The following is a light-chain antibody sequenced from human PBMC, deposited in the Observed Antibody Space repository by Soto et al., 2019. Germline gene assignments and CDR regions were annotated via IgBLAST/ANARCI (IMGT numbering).Light chain of an antibody. CDR2: AAS. Sequence: DIQLTQSPSFLSASVGDRVTITCRASQGISSYLAWYQQKPGKAPSLLIYAASTLQYGVPSRFSGSGSGTEFTLTISSLQPEDFATYYCQQYYSYPRLTFGGGTKVEIK. J-gene: IGKJ4*01. CDR3: QQYYSYPRLT. CDR1: QGISSY. V-gene: IGKV1-9*01.